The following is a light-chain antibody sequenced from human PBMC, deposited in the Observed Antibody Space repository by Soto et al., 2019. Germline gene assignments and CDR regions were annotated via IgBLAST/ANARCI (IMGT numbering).Light chain of an antibody. Sequence: QSALTQPASVSGSPGQSITISCTGTSSDVGSYNLVSWYQQHPGKAPKLMIYDGNKRPSGVSNRFSGSKSANTASLTISGLQTEDEADYYRCSYAGTNTFVFGTGTKLTVL. J-gene: IGLJ1*01. CDR2: DGN. CDR1: SSDVGSYNL. V-gene: IGLV2-23*01. CDR3: CSYAGTNTFV.